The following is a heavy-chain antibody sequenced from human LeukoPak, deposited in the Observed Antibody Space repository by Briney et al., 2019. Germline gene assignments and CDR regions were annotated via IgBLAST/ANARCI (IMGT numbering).Heavy chain of an antibody. D-gene: IGHD2-2*02. CDR3: ARELRYRSSSSCYTSLDAFDI. J-gene: IGHJ3*02. CDR1: GFNFRNYW. V-gene: IGHV3-7*01. CDR2: INQDGSEK. Sequence: GGSLRLSCAASGFNFRNYWMTWVRQAPGKGLEWVANINQDGSEKYYVDSVKGRFTISRDNAENLLYLQMNSLRAEDTAVYYCARELRYRSSSSCYTSLDAFDIWGQGTTVTLSS.